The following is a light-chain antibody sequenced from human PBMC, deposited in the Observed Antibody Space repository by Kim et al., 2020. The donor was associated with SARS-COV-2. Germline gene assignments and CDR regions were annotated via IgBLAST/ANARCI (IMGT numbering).Light chain of an antibody. Sequence: SLSPGERATLSGRASQSIGSRVAWYQQKPGQAPRLLIYDASNRATGFPARFSASGFGTDFTLTISSLEPEDFAVYYCQQSGNWPLTFGGGTKLEIK. CDR3: QQSGNWPLT. CDR1: QSIGSR. V-gene: IGKV3-11*01. J-gene: IGKJ4*01. CDR2: DAS.